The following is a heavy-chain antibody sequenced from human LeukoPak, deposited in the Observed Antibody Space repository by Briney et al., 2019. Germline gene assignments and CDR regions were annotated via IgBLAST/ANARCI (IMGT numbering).Heavy chain of an antibody. CDR1: GGSISSGGYS. CDR2: IYHSGST. Sequence: PSETLSLTCAVSGGSISSGGYSWSWIRQPPGKGLEWIGYIYHSGSTYYNPSLKSRVTISVDRSKNQFSLKLSSVTAADTAVYYCARYPWVADAFDIWGQGTMVTVSS. CDR3: ARYPWVADAFDI. V-gene: IGHV4-30-2*01. D-gene: IGHD7-27*01. J-gene: IGHJ3*02.